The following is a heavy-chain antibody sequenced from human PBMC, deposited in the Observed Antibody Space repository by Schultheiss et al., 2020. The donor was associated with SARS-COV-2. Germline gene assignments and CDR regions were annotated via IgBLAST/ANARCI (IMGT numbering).Heavy chain of an antibody. D-gene: IGHD6-19*01. Sequence: SETLSLTCTVSGGSISRYWLNWIRQAPGKGLEWIGNVYYGGGTNYNPSLKSRVIMSVDTSKTQFSLKLSSVTAADTATYYCARLYSSGWYAGSWFDPWGQGTLVTVSS. CDR2: VYYGGGT. CDR1: GGSISRYW. J-gene: IGHJ5*02. V-gene: IGHV4-59*01. CDR3: ARLYSSGWYAGSWFDP.